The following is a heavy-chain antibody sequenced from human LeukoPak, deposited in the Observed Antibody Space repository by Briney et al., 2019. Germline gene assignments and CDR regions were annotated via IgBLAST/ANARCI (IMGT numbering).Heavy chain of an antibody. J-gene: IGHJ5*02. Sequence: SETLSLTCTVSGDSISSYYWSWIRQPAGKGLEWIGRIYTSGSTICNPSLKSRVTMSVDTSKNQFSLKLSSVTAADTAVYYCARDGSYSEHSNWFDPWGQGTLVTVSS. V-gene: IGHV4-4*07. CDR2: IYTSGST. CDR3: ARDGSYSEHSNWFDP. D-gene: IGHD1-26*01. CDR1: GDSISSYY.